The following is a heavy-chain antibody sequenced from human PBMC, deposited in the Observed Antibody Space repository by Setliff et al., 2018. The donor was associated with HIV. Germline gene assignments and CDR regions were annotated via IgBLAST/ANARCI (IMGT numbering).Heavy chain of an antibody. J-gene: IGHJ6*02. CDR2: IIPIFGTA. Sequence: ASVKVSCKASGGTFSSYAISWVRQAPGQGLEWMGGIIPIFGTANYAQKFQGRVTITADESTSTAYMELRRLKFDDTAVYYCARAPTVFGVEYYYYFGMDVWGQGTTVTVSS. CDR1: GGTFSSYA. V-gene: IGHV1-69*13. D-gene: IGHD3-3*01. CDR3: ARAPTVFGVEYYYYFGMDV.